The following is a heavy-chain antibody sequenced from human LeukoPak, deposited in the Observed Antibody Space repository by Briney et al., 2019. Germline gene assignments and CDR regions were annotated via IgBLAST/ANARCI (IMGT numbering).Heavy chain of an antibody. CDR1: GGTFSSYA. J-gene: IGHJ3*02. CDR3: ALRRSGWYYTFDI. Sequence: SVKVSCKASGGTFSSYAISWVRQAPGQGLEWMGGIIPIFGTANYAQKFQGRVTITTDESTSTAYMELSSLRSEDTAVYYCALRRSGWYYTFDIWGQGTMVTVSS. D-gene: IGHD6-19*01. V-gene: IGHV1-69*05. CDR2: IIPIFGTA.